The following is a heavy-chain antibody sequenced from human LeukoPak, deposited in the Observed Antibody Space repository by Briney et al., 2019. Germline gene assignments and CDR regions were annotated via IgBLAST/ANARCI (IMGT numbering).Heavy chain of an antibody. D-gene: IGHD4-17*01. Sequence: PGGPLRLSCAASGFTLSRHRMKWVRQATGKGREWVSSISSSSSYIFYADSVKCLFTITRDNAKNSLYLQMNSLRADDTAVYYCASAYGIDYWGQGTLVTVSS. CDR2: ISSSSSYI. J-gene: IGHJ4*01. V-gene: IGHV3-21*01. CDR1: GFTLSRHR. CDR3: ASAYGIDY.